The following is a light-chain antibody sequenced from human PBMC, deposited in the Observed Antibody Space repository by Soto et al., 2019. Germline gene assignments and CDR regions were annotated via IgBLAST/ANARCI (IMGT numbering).Light chain of an antibody. V-gene: IGKV4-1*01. J-gene: IGKJ4*01. CDR1: QSVLYSSNNKNY. CDR2: WAS. CDR3: QQYYSTPLT. Sequence: DIVMTQSPDSLAVSLGERATINCKSSQSVLYSSNNKNYLAWYQQKPGQPPKLLIYWASTRESGVPDRFSGSGCGTDFTLTISSLQAEDVAVYYCQQYYSTPLTFGGGTTVEIK.